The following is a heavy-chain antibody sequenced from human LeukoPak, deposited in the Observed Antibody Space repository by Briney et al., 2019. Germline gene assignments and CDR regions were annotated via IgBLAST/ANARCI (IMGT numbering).Heavy chain of an antibody. D-gene: IGHD2-15*01. Sequence: GASVKVSCKASGYTFTSYDINWVRQATGQGLEWMRGTNPNSGNPGYAQKFQGRVTITRNASITTAYMELSSLRSEDTAVYYCARVVRSCSGGSCYLLGYWGQGTLVTVSS. J-gene: IGHJ4*02. V-gene: IGHV1-8*03. CDR1: GYTFTSYD. CDR3: ARVVRSCSGGSCYLLGY. CDR2: TNPNSGNP.